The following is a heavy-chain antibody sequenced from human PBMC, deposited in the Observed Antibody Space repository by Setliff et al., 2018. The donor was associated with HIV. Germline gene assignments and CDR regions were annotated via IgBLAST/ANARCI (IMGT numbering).Heavy chain of an antibody. Sequence: ASVKVSCKASGYTFIDYFMHWVQQAPGQGLEWMGWISPNNGHTNIPQRFRGRVTMTRDTSINTAYMELSGLRSYDTAVYYCAGQLSNSLESWGQGTPVTVSS. D-gene: IGHD1-1*01. CDR2: ISPNNGHT. CDR3: AGQLSNSLES. J-gene: IGHJ4*02. V-gene: IGHV1-2*02. CDR1: GYTFIDYF.